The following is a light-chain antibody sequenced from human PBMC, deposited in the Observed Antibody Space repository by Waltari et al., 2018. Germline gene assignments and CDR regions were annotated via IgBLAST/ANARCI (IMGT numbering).Light chain of an antibody. CDR1: KLGSKY. V-gene: IGLV3-1*01. CDR3: QAWDSSAFV. J-gene: IGLJ1*01. CDR2: RDD. Sequence: SYEVTQPPSVSVSPRQRATITCSGEKLGSKYVSWYQQKSGQSPVLVIYRDDKRPSGIPELVSGSNSGNTATLTISGTQPMDGTDYYCQAWDSSAFVFGAGTKVTVL.